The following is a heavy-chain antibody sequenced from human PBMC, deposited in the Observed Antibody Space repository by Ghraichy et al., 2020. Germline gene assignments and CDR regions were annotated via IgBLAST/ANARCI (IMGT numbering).Heavy chain of an antibody. Sequence: LSLTCAASGFTFSSYSMNWVRQAPGKGLEWVSYISSSSSTIYYADSVKGRFTISRDNAKNSLYLQMNSLRAEDTAVYYCARVEAVAGLYWGQGTLVTVSS. CDR2: ISSSSSTI. CDR3: ARVEAVAGLY. J-gene: IGHJ4*02. CDR1: GFTFSSYS. D-gene: IGHD6-19*01. V-gene: IGHV3-48*01.